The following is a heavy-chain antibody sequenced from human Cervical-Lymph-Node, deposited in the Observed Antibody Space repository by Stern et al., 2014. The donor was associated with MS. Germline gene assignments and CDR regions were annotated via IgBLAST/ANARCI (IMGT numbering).Heavy chain of an antibody. V-gene: IGHV4-30-2*01. J-gene: IGHJ4*02. CDR1: GGSISSGDYS. Sequence: QVQLVQSGSGLVKPSQTLSLTCAVSGGSISSGDYSWSWIRQPPGKSLEWIGYIVHSGRTYYNPSLKSRVSISVDRSKNQFSLKLSSVTAADTAMYYCARIFGGNFDNWGQGTLVTVSS. CDR2: IVHSGRT. D-gene: IGHD4-23*01. CDR3: ARIFGGNFDN.